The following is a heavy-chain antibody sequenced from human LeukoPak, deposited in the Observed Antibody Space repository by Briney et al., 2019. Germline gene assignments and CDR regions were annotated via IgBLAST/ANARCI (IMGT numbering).Heavy chain of an antibody. J-gene: IGHJ6*03. CDR1: GDSVSSNSAA. D-gene: IGHD6-6*01. V-gene: IGHV6-1*01. CDR3: VNTFLSSSSYHYYMDV. Sequence: SQTLSLTCAISGDSVSSNSAAWNWIRQSPSRGLEWLGRTYYRSKWYNDYAVSVKSRITINPDTSKNQFSLQLNSVTPEDTAVYYCVNTFLSSSSYHYYMDVWGKGTTVTVSS. CDR2: TYYRSKWYN.